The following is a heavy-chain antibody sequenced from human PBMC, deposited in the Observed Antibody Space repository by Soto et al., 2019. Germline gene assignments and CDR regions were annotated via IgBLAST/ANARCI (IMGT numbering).Heavy chain of an antibody. CDR2: IIPIFGTA. CDR1: GGTFSSYA. J-gene: IGHJ3*02. CDR3: ATHFTGIAAIQGAFDI. V-gene: IGHV1-69*13. Sequence: SVKVSCKASGGTFSSYAISWVRQAPGQGLEWMGGIIPIFGTANYAQKFQGRVTITADESTSTAYMELSSLRSEDTAVYYCATHFTGIAAIQGAFDIWGQGTMVTVSS. D-gene: IGHD6-13*01.